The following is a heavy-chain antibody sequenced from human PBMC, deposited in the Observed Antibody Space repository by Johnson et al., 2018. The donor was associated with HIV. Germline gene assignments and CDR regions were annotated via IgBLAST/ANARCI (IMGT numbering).Heavy chain of an antibody. V-gene: IGHV3-30*04. Sequence: QVLLVESVGGVVQPGRSLRLSCAASGFTFSSYAMHWVRQAPGKGLEWVAVISYDGSNKYYADSVKGRFTISRDNSKNTLYLQMNSLRAEDTAVYYCARDRRARLPLYAFDIWGQGTMVTVSS. CDR2: ISYDGSNK. CDR1: GFTFSSYA. CDR3: ARDRRARLPLYAFDI. D-gene: IGHD6-6*01. J-gene: IGHJ3*02.